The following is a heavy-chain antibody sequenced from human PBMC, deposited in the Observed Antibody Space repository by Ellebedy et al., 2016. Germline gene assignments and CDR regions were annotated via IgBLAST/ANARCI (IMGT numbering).Heavy chain of an antibody. CDR1: GFSITSND. V-gene: IGHV3-53*01. Sequence: GGSLRLXCAASGFSITSNDMSWVRQAPGRGLELVSLMYAGGSEYYADSVKGRFAITRDTSMNRLYLHMSVLESGDTALYYCVTRLNGAFDFWGQGTMVSVSS. J-gene: IGHJ3*01. CDR2: MYAGGSE. CDR3: VTRLNGAFDF.